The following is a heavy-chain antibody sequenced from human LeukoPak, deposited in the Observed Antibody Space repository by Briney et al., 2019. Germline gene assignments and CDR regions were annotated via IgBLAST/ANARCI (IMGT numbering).Heavy chain of an antibody. CDR3: ARWDTTIEY. CDR1: GFNFGEYA. D-gene: IGHD1-1*01. Sequence: PGGSLRLSCTASGFNFGEYAMSWVRQAPGKGLEWVGFIRTKTYGGTTEYAASVKGRFTISRDDSKSLAYLQMNSLKTEDTAVYYCARWDTTIEYWGQGTLVTVSS. J-gene: IGHJ4*02. CDR2: IRTKTYGGTT. V-gene: IGHV3-49*04.